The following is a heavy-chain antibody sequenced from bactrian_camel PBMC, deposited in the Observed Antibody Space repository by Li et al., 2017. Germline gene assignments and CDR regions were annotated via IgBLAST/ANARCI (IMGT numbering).Heavy chain of an antibody. Sequence: VQLVESGGGLVQPGGSLRLSCVASGFTFSAFDMSWVRQVPGKGLEWVAAIGTGGRTIIYSDSVKGRFTISRDNAKDMLYLQLNSLKTEDTAMYYSAQGYRTYRPVGPGTQVTVS. D-gene: IGHD3*01. J-gene: IGHJ4*01. CDR2: IGTGGRTI. V-gene: IGHV3S40*01. CDR1: GFTFSAFD.